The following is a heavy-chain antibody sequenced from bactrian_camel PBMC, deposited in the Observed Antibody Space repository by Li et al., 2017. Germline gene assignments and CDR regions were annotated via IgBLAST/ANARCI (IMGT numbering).Heavy chain of an antibody. D-gene: IGHD5*01. CDR2: ISGSSRT. J-gene: IGHJ6*01. CDR3: AKDGRYTTGWSDFAS. V-gene: IGHV3-2*01. CDR1: EYTASSHY. Sequence: HVQLVESGGDSVQAGGSLTLSCRASEYTASSHYMGWLRQAPGKGLEWVSSISGSSRTYYSNSVKGRCTIARDNTKNTLYLQLNSLKSEDTAMYYCAKDGRYTTGWSDFASWGQGTQVTVS.